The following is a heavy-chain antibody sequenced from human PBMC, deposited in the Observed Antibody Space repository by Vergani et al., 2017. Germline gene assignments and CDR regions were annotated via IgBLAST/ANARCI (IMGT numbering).Heavy chain of an antibody. CDR3: AKDDSSGYDAFDI. J-gene: IGHJ3*02. CDR1: GFTFSSYS. CDR2: ISYDGSNK. V-gene: IGHV3-30*18. Sequence: QVQLVESGGGLVKPGGSLRLSCAASGFTFSSYSMNWVRQAPGKGLEWVAVISYDGSNKYYADSVKGRFTISRDNSKNTLYLQMNSLRAEDTAVYYCAKDDSSGYDAFDIWGQGTMVTVSS. D-gene: IGHD3-22*01.